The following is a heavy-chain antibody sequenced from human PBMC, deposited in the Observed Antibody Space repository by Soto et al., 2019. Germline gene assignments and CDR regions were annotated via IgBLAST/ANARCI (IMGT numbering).Heavy chain of an antibody. V-gene: IGHV1-18*01. J-gene: IGHJ4*02. CDR3: AGRIGSPDVDLDF. CDR1: GYTFTGYG. Sequence: QVQLVQSGTEVKRPGASVKVSCKASGYTFTGYGISWVRQAPGQGLEWMGRINAYNDNTDYAQKFQGRVTLTTDTSPSTAYMELRRLRSDATAVSYSAGRIGSPDVDLDFWGQGTLVNVSS. CDR2: INAYNDNT.